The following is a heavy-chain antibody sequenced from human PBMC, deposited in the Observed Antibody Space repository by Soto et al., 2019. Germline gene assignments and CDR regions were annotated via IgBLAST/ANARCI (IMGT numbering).Heavy chain of an antibody. Sequence: QVQLQESGPGLVKPSQTLSLTCTVSGGSISSGGYYWSWIRQHPGKGLEWIGYIYYSGSTYYNQSLKSRVTISVDTSKNQFSLKLSSVTAADTAVYYCARDQRAIPLRDNWFDPWGQGTLVTVSS. D-gene: IGHD6-25*01. J-gene: IGHJ5*02. CDR3: ARDQRAIPLRDNWFDP. CDR2: IYYSGST. CDR1: GGSISSGGYY. V-gene: IGHV4-31*03.